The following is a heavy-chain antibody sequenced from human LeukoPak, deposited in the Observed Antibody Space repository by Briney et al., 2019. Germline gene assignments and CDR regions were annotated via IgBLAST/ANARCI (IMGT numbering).Heavy chain of an antibody. J-gene: IGHJ3*02. Sequence: GESLKIPCKGSGYSFTSYWIGWVRQMPGKGLEWMGIIYPGDSDTRYSPSFQGQVTISADKSISTAYLQWSSPKASDTAMYYCARHGTYYYDSSGPPSAFDIWGQGTMVTVSS. CDR3: ARHGTYYYDSSGPPSAFDI. CDR2: IYPGDSDT. CDR1: GYSFTSYW. V-gene: IGHV5-51*01. D-gene: IGHD3-22*01.